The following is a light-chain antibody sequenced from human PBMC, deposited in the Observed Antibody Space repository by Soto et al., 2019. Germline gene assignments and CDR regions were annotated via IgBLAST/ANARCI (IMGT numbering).Light chain of an antibody. V-gene: IGKV2-28*01. CDR3: YQFNTWPRT. CDR2: LGS. J-gene: IGKJ1*01. Sequence: DIVMTQSPLSLPVTPGEPASISCRSSQSLLHSNGYNYLDWYLQKPGQSPQLLIYLGSNRASGVPDRFSGSGSGTDFTLKISRVEAEDVGVYYCYQFNTWPRTFGQGTKVDIK. CDR1: QSLLHSNGYNY.